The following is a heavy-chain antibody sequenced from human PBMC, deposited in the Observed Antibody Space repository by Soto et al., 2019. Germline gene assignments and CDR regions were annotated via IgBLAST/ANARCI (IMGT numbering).Heavy chain of an antibody. CDR2: IWYDGSNK. J-gene: IGHJ3*02. CDR1: GFTFSSYG. D-gene: IGHD2-15*01. CDR3: ARMGSMGYCSGGNCYPSDAFDI. Sequence: PGGSLRLSCAASGFTFSSYGMHWVRQAPGKGLEWVAVIWYDGSNKYYADSVKGRFTISRDNSKNTLYLQMNSLRAEDTAVYYCARMGSMGYCSGGNCYPSDAFDIWGQGTMVTVSS. V-gene: IGHV3-33*01.